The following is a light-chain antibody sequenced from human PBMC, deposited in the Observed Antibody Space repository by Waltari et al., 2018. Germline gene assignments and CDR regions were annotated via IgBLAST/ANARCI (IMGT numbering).Light chain of an antibody. CDR3: QKYGTRPAT. V-gene: IGKV3-20*01. J-gene: IGKJ1*01. CDR1: QGVGRA. Sequence: EIVLTQSPASLSLSPGDXAXXSCRASQGVGRALAWYQQRPGQAPRLLIYDASSRATGIPDRFSGSGSGTDFSLTISRLEPEDFAVYYCQKYGTRPATFGQGTKVEVK. CDR2: DAS.